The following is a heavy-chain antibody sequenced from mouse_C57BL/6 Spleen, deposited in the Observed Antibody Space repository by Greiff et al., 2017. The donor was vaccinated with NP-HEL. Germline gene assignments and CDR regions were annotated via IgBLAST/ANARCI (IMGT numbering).Heavy chain of an antibody. CDR2: ISYDGSN. CDR3: AKVYDDVDY. CDR1: GYSITSGYY. J-gene: IGHJ2*01. D-gene: IGHD2-3*01. Sequence: VQLKESGPGLVKPSQSLSLTCSVTGYSITSGYYWNWIRQFPGNKLEWMGYISYDGSNNYNPSLKNRISITRDTSKNQFFLKLNSVTTEDTATYYCAKVYDDVDYWGQGTTLTVSS. V-gene: IGHV3-6*01.